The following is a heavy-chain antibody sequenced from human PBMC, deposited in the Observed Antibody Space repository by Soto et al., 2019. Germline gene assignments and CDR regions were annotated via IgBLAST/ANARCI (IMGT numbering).Heavy chain of an antibody. Sequence: GGSLRLSCAASGFTFSSYEMNWVRQAPGKGLEWISYISNGGITIYYADSVRGRFTISRDNAKNSLYLQMNSLRAEDTAVYYCASTYYYDSSGPYYFDYWGQGTLVTVSS. CDR2: ISNGGITI. CDR3: ASTYYYDSSGPYYFDY. V-gene: IGHV3-48*03. CDR1: GFTFSSYE. D-gene: IGHD3-22*01. J-gene: IGHJ4*02.